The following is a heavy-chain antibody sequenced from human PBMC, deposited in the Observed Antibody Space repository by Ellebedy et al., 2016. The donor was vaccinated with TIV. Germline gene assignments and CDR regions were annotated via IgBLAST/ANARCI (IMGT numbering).Heavy chain of an antibody. CDR3: ARGGRGPDPRELRYFDWPKGEFDP. J-gene: IGHJ5*02. V-gene: IGHV4-59*08. Sequence: MPSETLSLTCTVSGGSISSYYWSWIRQPPGKGLEWIGYIYYSGSTNYNPSLKSRVTISVDTSKNQFSLKLSSVTAADTAVYYCARGGRGPDPRELRYFDWPKGEFDPWGQGTLVTVSS. CDR2: IYYSGST. CDR1: GGSISSYY. D-gene: IGHD3-9*01.